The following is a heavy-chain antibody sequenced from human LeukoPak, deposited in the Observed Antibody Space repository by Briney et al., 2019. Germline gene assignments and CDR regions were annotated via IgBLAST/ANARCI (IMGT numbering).Heavy chain of an antibody. J-gene: IGHJ6*02. CDR1: GGTFSSYA. V-gene: IGHV1-69*13. Sequence: SVKVSCKASGGTFSSYAISWVRQAPGQGLGWMGGIIPIFGTANYAQKFQGRVTITADESTSTAYMELSSLRSEDTAVYYCASVVPAAIEAYYYGMDVWGQGTTVTVSS. CDR3: ASVVPAAIEAYYYGMDV. D-gene: IGHD2-2*02. CDR2: IIPIFGTA.